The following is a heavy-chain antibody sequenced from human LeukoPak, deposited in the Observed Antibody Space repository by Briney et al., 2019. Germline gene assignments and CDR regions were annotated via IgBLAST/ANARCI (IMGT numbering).Heavy chain of an antibody. CDR2: IYYSGST. CDR3: ARHTAVTNWFDP. V-gene: IGHV4-59*08. Sequence: SSETLSLTCSVSGGSISTYYWSWVRQPPGKGLEWIGYIYYSGSTNYNPSLKSRVTISVDTSKNQFSLKLSSVTAVDTAVYYCARHTAVTNWFDPWGQGTLVTVSS. CDR1: GGSISTYY. D-gene: IGHD4-17*01. J-gene: IGHJ5*02.